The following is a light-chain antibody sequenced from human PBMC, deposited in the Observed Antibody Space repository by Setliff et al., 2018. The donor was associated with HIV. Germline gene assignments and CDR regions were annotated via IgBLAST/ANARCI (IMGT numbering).Light chain of an antibody. J-gene: IGLJ2*01. CDR3: SSYTSSSSV. CDR2: DVN. CDR1: STDVGGYDY. V-gene: IGLV2-14*01. Sequence: QSVLTQPASVSGSPGQSITISCTGTSTDVGGYDYVSWYQHHTGKAPKLIIFDVNNRPSGISNRFSGSKSGNTASLTISGLQAEDEGDYYCSSYTSSSSVFGGGTKVTVL.